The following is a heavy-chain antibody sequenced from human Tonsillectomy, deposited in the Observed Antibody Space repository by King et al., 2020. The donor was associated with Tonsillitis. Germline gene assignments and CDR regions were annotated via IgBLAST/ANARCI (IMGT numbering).Heavy chain of an antibody. Sequence: VQLVESGGGVVQPGRSLRLSCAASGFTFNSYAMHWVRQAPGKGLEWVAVISYDGNNKYYADSVKGRFTISRDNSKNTLYLQMSSLRAEDTAVYHCARDSCLLNSEFLFDYWGQGTLVTVSS. V-gene: IGHV3-30*04. CDR2: ISYDGNNK. CDR3: ARDSCLLNSEFLFDY. D-gene: IGHD3-16*01. J-gene: IGHJ4*02. CDR1: GFTFNSYA.